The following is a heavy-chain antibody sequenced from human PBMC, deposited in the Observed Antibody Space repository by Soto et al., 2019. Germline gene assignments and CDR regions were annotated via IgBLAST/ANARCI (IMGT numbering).Heavy chain of an antibody. Sequence: ASVKVSCKASGYTFTDYYMHWVRQDPRQGLEWMGWINPNNGGANFAQKFQGRVIMTRDTSISTAYMELSSLTSDDSAVYYCARGGTTLSHAVDVWGQGTTVTVSS. D-gene: IGHD4-17*01. CDR3: ARGGTTLSHAVDV. V-gene: IGHV1-2*02. CDR2: INPNNGGA. J-gene: IGHJ6*02. CDR1: GYTFTDYY.